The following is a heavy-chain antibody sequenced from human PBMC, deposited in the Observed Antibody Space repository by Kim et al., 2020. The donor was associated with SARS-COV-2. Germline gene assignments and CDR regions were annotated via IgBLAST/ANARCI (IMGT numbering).Heavy chain of an antibody. CDR2: IWYDGSNK. V-gene: IGHV3-33*01. CDR1: GFTFSSYG. J-gene: IGHJ4*02. CDR3: ARDYDVLRYFDWLDY. D-gene: IGHD3-9*01. Sequence: GGSLRLSCAASGFTFSSYGMHWVRQAPGKGLEWVAVIWYDGSNKYYADSVKGRFTISRDNSKNTLYLQMNSLRAEDTAVYYCARDYDVLRYFDWLDYWGQGTLVTVSS.